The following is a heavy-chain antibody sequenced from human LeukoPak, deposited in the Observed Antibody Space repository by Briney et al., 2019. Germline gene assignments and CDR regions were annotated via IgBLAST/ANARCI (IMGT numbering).Heavy chain of an antibody. CDR2: IYRSGTT. J-gene: IGHJ5*01. CDR1: GGSITNRY. Sequence: SETLSLTCTVSGGSITNRYWSWIRQPAGKGLEWLGRIYRSGTTAYHASLTSRLTMSVDTSKSQFSLKLNSVTAADTVVYYCVRVGAMWSNGGYFDSWGQGTLVTVSS. D-gene: IGHD7-27*01. V-gene: IGHV4-4*07. CDR3: VRVGAMWSNGGYFDS.